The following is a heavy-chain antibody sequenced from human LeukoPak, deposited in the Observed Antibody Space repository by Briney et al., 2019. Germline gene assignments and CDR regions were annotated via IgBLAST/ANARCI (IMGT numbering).Heavy chain of an antibody. Sequence: SQTLSLTCTVSGGSISSDDNYWSWIRQRPGKGLEWIGCIYHSGTTYYNPSLKSRVIISVDTSKNQFSLKVTSVTAADTAAYYCGRITYGGTALTVWGQGTLVTVSS. J-gene: IGHJ4*02. D-gene: IGHD3-3*02. V-gene: IGHV4-31*03. CDR3: GRITYGGTALTV. CDR2: IYHSGTT. CDR1: GGSISSDDNY.